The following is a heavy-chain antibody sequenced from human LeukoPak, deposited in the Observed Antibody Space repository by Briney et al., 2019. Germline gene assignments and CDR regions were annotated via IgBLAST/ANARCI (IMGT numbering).Heavy chain of an antibody. CDR1: GYTFTNYW. CDR2: IYPDDSDT. V-gene: IGHV5-51*01. J-gene: IGHJ6*03. Sequence: GESLKISCKASGYTFTNYWIGWVRQMPGKGLEWMGIIYPDDSDTKYSPSFQGHVTISVDESISTAYLQWSSLKASDTAIYYCARHEVGGDSPSGYEYYYHMDVWGKGTAVTVFS. D-gene: IGHD3-3*01. CDR3: ARHEVGGDSPSGYEYYYHMDV.